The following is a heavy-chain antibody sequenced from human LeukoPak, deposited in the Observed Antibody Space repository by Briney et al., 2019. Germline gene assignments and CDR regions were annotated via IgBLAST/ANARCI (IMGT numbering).Heavy chain of an antibody. V-gene: IGHV3-7*01. CDR3: AAWTDRGYNF. D-gene: IGHD5-24*01. Sequence: PGESLRLSCAASGFSFSGSWMTWVRQAPGKGLEWVANINPDGSQKRFVDSVMGRFTMSRDNAKNSLYLQMNSLRSEDTAVFYCAAWTDRGYNFWGQGTLVTVSS. J-gene: IGHJ4*02. CDR2: INPDGSQK. CDR1: GFSFSGSW.